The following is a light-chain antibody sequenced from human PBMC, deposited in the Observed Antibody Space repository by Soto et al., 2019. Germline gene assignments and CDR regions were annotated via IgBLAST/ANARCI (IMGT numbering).Light chain of an antibody. Sequence: QSVLTQPASVSGSPGQSITISCTGTSSDVGGYNYVSWYQQHPGKAPKLMIYEVSNRPSGVSNRFSGSKSGNTASLTISGVQVEDEGDDYCSTYTRSSSHVVFGGGTKLTVL. CDR2: EVS. CDR3: STYTRSSSHVV. V-gene: IGLV2-14*01. J-gene: IGLJ2*01. CDR1: SSDVGGYNY.